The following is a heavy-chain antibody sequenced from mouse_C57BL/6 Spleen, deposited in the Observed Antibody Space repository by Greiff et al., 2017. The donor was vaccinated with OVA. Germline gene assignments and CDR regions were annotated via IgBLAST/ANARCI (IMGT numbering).Heavy chain of an antibody. D-gene: IGHD1-1*01. CDR1: GYTFTSYT. J-gene: IGHJ1*03. Sequence: VQLQESGAELARPGASVKMSCKASGYTFTSYTMHWVKQRPGQGLEWIGYINPSSGYTKYNQKFKDKATLTADKSSSTASMQLSSLTSEDVAVYYCARRTDYYGSSYRYFDVWGTGTTVTVSS. CDR2: INPSSGYT. V-gene: IGHV1-4*01. CDR3: ARRTDYYGSSYRYFDV.